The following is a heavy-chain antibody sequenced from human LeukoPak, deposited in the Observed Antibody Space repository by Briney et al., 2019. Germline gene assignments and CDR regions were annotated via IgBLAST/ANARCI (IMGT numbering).Heavy chain of an antibody. CDR3: ARTAARRFDY. CDR2: INPTGGST. D-gene: IGHD6-6*01. V-gene: IGHV1-46*01. CDR1: RYTFPSYF. Sequence: ASVKVSCKASRYTFPSYFMHWVRQAPAQGLEWMGIINPTGGSTTYAQKFQGRVTMTRDTSTSTVYMELSSLRSDDTAVYYCARTAARRFDYWGQGTLVTVSS. J-gene: IGHJ4*02.